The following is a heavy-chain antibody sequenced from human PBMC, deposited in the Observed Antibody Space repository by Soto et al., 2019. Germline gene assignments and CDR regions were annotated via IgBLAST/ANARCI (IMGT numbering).Heavy chain of an antibody. Sequence: SETLSLTCTVSGGSISSYYWSWIRQPPGKGLEWIGYIYYSGSTNYDPSLNSRVTISVDTSKNQFSLKLSSVTAADTAVYYCAVGGSSWPYYYYYGLDVWGQGTTVTVSS. V-gene: IGHV4-59*12. J-gene: IGHJ6*02. CDR1: GGSISSYY. CDR3: AVGGSSWPYYYYYGLDV. D-gene: IGHD6-13*01. CDR2: IYYSGST.